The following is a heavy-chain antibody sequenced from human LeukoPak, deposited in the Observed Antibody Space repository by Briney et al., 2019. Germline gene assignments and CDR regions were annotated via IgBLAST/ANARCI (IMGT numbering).Heavy chain of an antibody. V-gene: IGHV1-69*04. CDR3: ARADSSGYSLDENFDY. J-gene: IGHJ4*02. D-gene: IGHD3-22*01. CDR1: GGTIGSYA. Sequence: SVKVSCKASGGTIGSYALNWVRQAPGQGLEWIGRIIPIFAIVNYAQNFQGRVTITADKSTNTAYMELSSLRFEDTAFYYCARADSSGYSLDENFDYWGQGTLVTVSS. CDR2: IIPIFAIV.